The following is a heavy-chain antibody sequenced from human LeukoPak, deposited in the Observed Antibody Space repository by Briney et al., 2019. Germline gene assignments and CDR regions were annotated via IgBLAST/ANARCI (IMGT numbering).Heavy chain of an antibody. Sequence: ASVRVSFKASGYTFTSYAMNWVRQAPGQGLEWMGWISTNTGNPTYAQGFTGRFVFSLDTSVSTAYLQISSLKAEDTAVYYCASEGVVTAILPPLGAFDIWGQGTMVTVSS. V-gene: IGHV7-4-1*02. CDR2: ISTNTGNP. J-gene: IGHJ3*02. D-gene: IGHD2-21*02. CDR3: ASEGVVTAILPPLGAFDI. CDR1: GYTFTSYA.